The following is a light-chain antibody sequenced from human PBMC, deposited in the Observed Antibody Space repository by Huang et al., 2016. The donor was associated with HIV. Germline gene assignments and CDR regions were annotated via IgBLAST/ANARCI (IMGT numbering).Light chain of an antibody. CDR2: AAS. V-gene: IGKV1-27*01. CDR1: RDISTF. CDR3: QKYDSAPRT. Sequence: IEMTQSPPSLSASIGDRFTLTCRASRDISTFLAWFHQNPRKPPKLLIYAASILHSGVPSRFSGSGSGTDFTLTISSLQSEDVGYYYCQKYDSAPRTFGQGTKVDLK. J-gene: IGKJ1*01.